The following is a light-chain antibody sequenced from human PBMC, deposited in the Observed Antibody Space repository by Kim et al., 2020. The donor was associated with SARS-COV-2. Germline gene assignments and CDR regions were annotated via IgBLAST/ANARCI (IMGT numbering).Light chain of an antibody. V-gene: IGKV1-33*01. Sequence: DIQMTQSPSSLSASTGDRVTITCQASQDIANFLNWYRHKPGTAPNLLIYGASNLETGVPSRFSGGGSGTEFTLTITNLQPEDFATYYCQQYDSLPLTFGGGTKVDIK. CDR2: GAS. J-gene: IGKJ4*01. CDR1: QDIANF. CDR3: QQYDSLPLT.